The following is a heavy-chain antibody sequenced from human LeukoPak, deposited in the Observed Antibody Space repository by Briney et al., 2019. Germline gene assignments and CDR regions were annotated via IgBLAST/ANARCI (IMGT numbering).Heavy chain of an antibody. CDR2: ISGSGDGT. J-gene: IGHJ4*02. D-gene: IGHD2-2*01. Sequence: GGSLRLSCAASGFIFSSYAMNWGRQAPGKGLEWVSAISGSGDGTYYADSVKGRFTVSRDNSKNTLYLQMNNLRAEDSAVYYCAKGVGGYCSSTACRAYDNWGQGTLVTVSS. CDR1: GFIFSSYA. V-gene: IGHV3-23*01. CDR3: AKGVGGYCSSTACRAYDN.